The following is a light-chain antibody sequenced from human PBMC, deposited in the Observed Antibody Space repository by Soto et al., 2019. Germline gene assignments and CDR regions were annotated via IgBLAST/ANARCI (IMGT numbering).Light chain of an antibody. V-gene: IGKV3-20*01. Sequence: EIVITQSPATLSVSPGERATLSCRASQSVSSNLAWYQQKLGQAPRVVIYGASNRATGIPDRFSGSGSGTDFSLTISRLEPGDFAIYYCQQYGCSPGSFCQGTKVDIK. CDR1: QSVSSN. J-gene: IGKJ1*01. CDR2: GAS. CDR3: QQYGCSPGS.